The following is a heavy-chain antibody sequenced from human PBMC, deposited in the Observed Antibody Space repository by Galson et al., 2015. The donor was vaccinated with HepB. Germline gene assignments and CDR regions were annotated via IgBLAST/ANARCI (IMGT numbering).Heavy chain of an antibody. CDR1: GFTFSDYY. Sequence: SLRLSCAASGFTFSDYYMSWIRQAPGKGLEWVSYISSSSSYTNYADSVKGRFTISRDNAKNSLYLQMNSLRAEDTAVYYCARGGNYDFWSGYYRTIRGGYYYGTDVWGQGTTVTVSS. CDR2: ISSSSSYT. V-gene: IGHV3-11*06. D-gene: IGHD3-3*01. CDR3: ARGGNYDFWSGYYRTIRGGYYYGTDV. J-gene: IGHJ6*02.